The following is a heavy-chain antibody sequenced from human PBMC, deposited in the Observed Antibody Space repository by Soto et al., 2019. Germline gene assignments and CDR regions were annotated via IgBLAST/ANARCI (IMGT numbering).Heavy chain of an antibody. Sequence: VGSLRLSCASSVCTFSSYAMSCVRHAPGKWLEWVSAISGSGGSTYYADSVKGRFTISRDNSKNTLYLQMNSLRAEDTAVYYCAKVQGYCTNGVCSTADYHYYGMDVLGQGTTDTVSS. J-gene: IGHJ6*02. V-gene: IGHV3-23*01. CDR3: AKVQGYCTNGVCSTADYHYYGMDV. CDR1: VCTFSSYA. CDR2: ISGSGGST. D-gene: IGHD2-8*01.